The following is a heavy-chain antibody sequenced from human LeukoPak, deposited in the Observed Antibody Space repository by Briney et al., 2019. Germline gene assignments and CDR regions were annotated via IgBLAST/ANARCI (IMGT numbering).Heavy chain of an antibody. CDR2: ISGSGGST. CDR3: SRWLLPANAFDI. D-gene: IGHD2-15*01. J-gene: IGHJ3*02. Sequence: GGSLRLSCAASGFTFSSYAMSWVRQAPGKGLEWVSAISGSGGSTYYADSVKGRFTISRDNSKNTLYLQMNSLRAEDTAVYYCSRWLLPANAFDIWGQGQWSPSLQ. CDR1: GFTFSSYA. V-gene: IGHV3-23*01.